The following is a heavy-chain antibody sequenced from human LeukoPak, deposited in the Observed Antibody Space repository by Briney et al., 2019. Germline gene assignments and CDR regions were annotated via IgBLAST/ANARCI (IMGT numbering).Heavy chain of an antibody. J-gene: IGHJ4*02. Sequence: SETLSLTCTVSGYSISSGYYWGWIRQPPGKGLEWIGSIYHSGSTYYNPSLKSRVTISVDTSKNQFSLQLNSVTPEDTAVYYCAGAYSSSWYVEATTFDYWGQGTLVTVSS. V-gene: IGHV4-38-2*02. D-gene: IGHD6-13*01. CDR3: AGAYSSSWYVEATTFDY. CDR2: IYHSGST. CDR1: GYSISSGYY.